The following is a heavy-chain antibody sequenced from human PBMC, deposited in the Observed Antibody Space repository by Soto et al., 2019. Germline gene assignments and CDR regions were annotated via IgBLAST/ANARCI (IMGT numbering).Heavy chain of an antibody. V-gene: IGHV4-31*03. D-gene: IGHD2-21*02. CDR2: IYFTGAT. CDR3: ASIPRRGYSYGIDY. CDR1: GGSISSGTSY. J-gene: IGHJ4*02. Sequence: QVQLQESGLGLVKPSQTLSLTCNVSGGSISSGTSYWTWIRQHPGEGLEWIGHIYFTGATYSNPSLRSRLTMSVDTSKNQFSLKLTSVTAADTATYYCASIPRRGYSYGIDYWGQGTLVTVSS.